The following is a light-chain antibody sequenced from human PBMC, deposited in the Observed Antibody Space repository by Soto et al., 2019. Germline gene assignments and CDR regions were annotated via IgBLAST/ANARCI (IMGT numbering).Light chain of an antibody. V-gene: IGKV1-39*01. Sequence: DIQMTQSPSSLSASVGDRVTITCRASQSISSYFNWYQQKPGKAPKLLIYAASSLQSGVPSRLSGSGSGTYSTLRISIQQPEDLATYYRQQSYSTPLFGPGTKVDIK. J-gene: IGKJ3*01. CDR1: QSISSY. CDR3: QQSYSTPL. CDR2: AAS.